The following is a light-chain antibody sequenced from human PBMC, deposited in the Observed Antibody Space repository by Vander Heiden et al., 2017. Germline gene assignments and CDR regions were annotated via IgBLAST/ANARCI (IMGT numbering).Light chain of an antibody. Sequence: EIVLTQPPGTLLSSTVGRAALCCRASQSVSSSYLAWYQQKPGKAPRLLIYGASSRASGVPYRFSGSGSGTDFTLTISRLEPEDFAVYYCQQYGSSPFTFGPGTKVDIK. V-gene: IGKV3-20*01. CDR3: QQYGSSPFT. CDR1: QSVSSSY. CDR2: GAS. J-gene: IGKJ3*01.